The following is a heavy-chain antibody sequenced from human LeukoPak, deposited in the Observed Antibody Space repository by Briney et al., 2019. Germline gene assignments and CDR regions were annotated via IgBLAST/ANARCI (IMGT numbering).Heavy chain of an antibody. V-gene: IGHV4-59*01. CDR3: ARLTREDGVDV. Sequence: SETLSLTCNVSGGSINGYYWTWIRQPPGKGLEWIGYMFYNGNTDYSPSLKSRVTISLDTSKSQISMRLTSVTAADTGVYHCARLTREDGVDVWGQGTTVTVSS. J-gene: IGHJ6*02. CDR1: GGSINGYY. CDR2: MFYNGNT.